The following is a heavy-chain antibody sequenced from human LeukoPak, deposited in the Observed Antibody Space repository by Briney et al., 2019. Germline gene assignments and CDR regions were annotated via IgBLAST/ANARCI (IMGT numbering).Heavy chain of an antibody. CDR3: ARADYDILTPYGMDV. D-gene: IGHD3-9*01. V-gene: IGHV3-30*02. CDR1: GFTFSSYG. CDR2: IRYDGSNK. Sequence: GGSLRLSCAASGFTFSSYGMHWVRQAPGKGLEWVAFIRYDGSNKYYADSVKGRFTISRDNAKNSLYLQMNSLRAEDTAVYYCARADYDILTPYGMDVWGQGTTVTVSS. J-gene: IGHJ6*02.